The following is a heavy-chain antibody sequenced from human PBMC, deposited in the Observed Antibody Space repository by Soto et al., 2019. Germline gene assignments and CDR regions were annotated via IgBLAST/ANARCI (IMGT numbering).Heavy chain of an antibody. J-gene: IGHJ6*02. Sequence: ASVKVSCKASGGTFSSYAISWVRQAPGQGLEWMGGIIPIFGTANYAQKFQGRVTITADESTSTAYMELSSLRSEDTAVYYCCGGDYYDSSGYYPFYGMDVWGQGTTVTVSS. CDR3: CGGDYYDSSGYYPFYGMDV. V-gene: IGHV1-69*13. CDR1: GGTFSSYA. CDR2: IIPIFGTA. D-gene: IGHD3-22*01.